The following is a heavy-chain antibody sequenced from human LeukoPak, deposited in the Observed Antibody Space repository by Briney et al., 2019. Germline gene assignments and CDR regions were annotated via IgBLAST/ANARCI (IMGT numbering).Heavy chain of an antibody. CDR2: VSGGGVSA. Sequence: GGAPRISCTGPGFTLCRFCMKRGRQAPGKGVEWGSSVSGGGVSAYYTDSVKGRFTISRDNSKNTLYLQMNGLRVEDTAIYYCARATGYDILTGYYYFDSWGQGALVTVSS. J-gene: IGHJ4*02. CDR1: GFTLCRFC. V-gene: IGHV3-23*01. CDR3: ARATGYDILTGYYYFDS. D-gene: IGHD3-9*01.